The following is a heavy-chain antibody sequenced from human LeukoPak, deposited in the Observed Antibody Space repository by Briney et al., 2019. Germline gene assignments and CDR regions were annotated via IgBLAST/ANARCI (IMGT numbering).Heavy chain of an antibody. CDR1: GYTFTAYY. Sequence: ASVKVSCKASGYTFTAYYINWVRRAPGQGLEWMGWINPNSGATNYAQTFQGRVTMTRDTSITTVYMELNSLRSDDTALYYCARYSSGWYGWFDPWGQGTLVTVSS. D-gene: IGHD6-19*01. CDR2: INPNSGAT. J-gene: IGHJ5*02. CDR3: ARYSSGWYGWFDP. V-gene: IGHV1-2*02.